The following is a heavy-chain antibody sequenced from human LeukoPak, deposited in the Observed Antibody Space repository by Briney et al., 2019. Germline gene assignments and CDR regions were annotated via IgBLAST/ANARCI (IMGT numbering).Heavy chain of an antibody. CDR3: ARPAPYYYDSSGYYLQH. J-gene: IGHJ1*01. CDR2: INPNSGGT. V-gene: IGHV1-2*02. CDR1: GYTFTGYY. Sequence: APVKVSCKASGYTFTGYYMHWVRQAPGQGLEWMGWINPNSGGTNYAQKFQGRVTMTRDTSISTAYMELSRLRSDDTAVYYCARPAPYYYDSSGYYLQHWGQGTLVTVSS. D-gene: IGHD3-22*01.